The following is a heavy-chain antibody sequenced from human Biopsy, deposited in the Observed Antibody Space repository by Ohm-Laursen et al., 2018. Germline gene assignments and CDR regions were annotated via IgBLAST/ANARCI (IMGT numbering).Heavy chain of an antibody. Sequence: SDTLSLTCAVTYGSISGHFWSWIRQAPGKGLEWIGYVYYNGNTNYSPSLKSRATISLDTPKDRFSLKLTSVTAADTAVYYCARQIGSSWEWAFDIWGRGTMVTVS. D-gene: IGHD6-13*01. CDR1: YGSISGHF. CDR3: ARQIGSSWEWAFDI. J-gene: IGHJ3*02. V-gene: IGHV4-59*08. CDR2: VYYNGNT.